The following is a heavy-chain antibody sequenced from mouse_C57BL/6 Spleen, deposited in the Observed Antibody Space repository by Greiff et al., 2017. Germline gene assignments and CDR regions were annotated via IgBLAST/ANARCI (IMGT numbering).Heavy chain of an antibody. Sequence: EVKLMESEGGLVQPGSSMKLSCTASGFTFSDYYMAWVRQVPEKGLEWVANINYDGSSTYYLDSLKSRFIISRDNAKNILYLQMSSLKSEDTATYYCARVYGSYYYAMDYWGQGTSVTVSS. V-gene: IGHV5-16*01. D-gene: IGHD1-1*01. CDR3: ARVYGSYYYAMDY. CDR2: INYDGSST. J-gene: IGHJ4*01. CDR1: GFTFSDYY.